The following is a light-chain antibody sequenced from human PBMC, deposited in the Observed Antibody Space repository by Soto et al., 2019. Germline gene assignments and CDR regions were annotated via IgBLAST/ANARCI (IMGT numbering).Light chain of an antibody. CDR1: HSVSRTY. Sequence: EIVLTQSPGTLSLSPGERATLSCRASHSVSRTYLAWYQQKPGQAPRLLIFGASDRATGTPDRFSRSGSGTDFTLTISRLEPAEFGVYYCQQYGSSHTFGQGTRLEIK. V-gene: IGKV3-20*01. J-gene: IGKJ5*01. CDR2: GAS. CDR3: QQYGSSHT.